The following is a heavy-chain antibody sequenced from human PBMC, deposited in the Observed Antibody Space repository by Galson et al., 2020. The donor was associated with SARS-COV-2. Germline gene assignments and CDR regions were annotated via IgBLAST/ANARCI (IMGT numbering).Heavy chain of an antibody. V-gene: IGHV3-15*01. J-gene: IGHJ6*02. Sequence: GESLKISCTVSGVIFSNVWMSWVRQAPGKGLEWVARIKSKTGGGTTDYAAPVKGRFTISREDSKNTLYLQMNSLKTEDTAVYYCTKDWIVVVPGVLGLGGSFSYYFMGVWGQGATVTVSS. CDR2: IKSKTGGGTT. D-gene: IGHD2-2*01. CDR3: TKDWIVVVPGVLGLGGSFSYYFMGV. CDR1: GVIFSNVW.